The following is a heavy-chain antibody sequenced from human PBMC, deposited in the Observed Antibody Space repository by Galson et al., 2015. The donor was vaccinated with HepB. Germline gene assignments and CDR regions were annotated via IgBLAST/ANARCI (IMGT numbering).Heavy chain of an antibody. D-gene: IGHD3-3*01. CDR2: ISSSSKYI. CDR1: GFTFNSYT. J-gene: IGHJ6*03. V-gene: IGHV3-21*01. CDR3: ARVFDFWSSPSNYKYYMDV. Sequence: SLRLSCAASGFTFNSYTMTWVRQAPGKGLEWVSSISSSSKYIYHADSVKGRFNISRDNAKSSLFLQMDSVRAEDTAVYYCARVFDFWSSPSNYKYYMDVWGKGTSVTVSS.